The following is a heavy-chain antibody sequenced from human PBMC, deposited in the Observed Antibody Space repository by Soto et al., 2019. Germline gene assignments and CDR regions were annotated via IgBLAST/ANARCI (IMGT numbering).Heavy chain of an antibody. CDR1: GGTFSSYA. V-gene: IGHV1-69*06. CDR2: IIPIFGTA. Sequence: ASVKVSCTASGGTFSSYAISWVRQAPGQGLEWMGGIIPIFGTANYAQKFQGRVTITADKSTSTAYMELSSLRSEDTAVYYCASQLLPRNYYYGMDVWGQGTTVTVSS. CDR3: ASQLLPRNYYYGMDV. D-gene: IGHD2-2*01. J-gene: IGHJ6*02.